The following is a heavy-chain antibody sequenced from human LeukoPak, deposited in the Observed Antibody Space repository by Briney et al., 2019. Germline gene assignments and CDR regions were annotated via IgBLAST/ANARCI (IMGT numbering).Heavy chain of an antibody. J-gene: IGHJ3*02. V-gene: IGHV1-69*04. CDR2: IIPILGIA. Sequence: GASVKVSCKASGGTFSSYAISWVRQAPGQGLEWMGRIIPILGIANYAQKFQGRVTITADKSTSTAYMELSSLRSEDTAVYYCARERYYYGSGSPPRGAFDIWGQGTMVTVSS. D-gene: IGHD3-10*01. CDR1: GGTFSSYA. CDR3: ARERYYYGSGSPPRGAFDI.